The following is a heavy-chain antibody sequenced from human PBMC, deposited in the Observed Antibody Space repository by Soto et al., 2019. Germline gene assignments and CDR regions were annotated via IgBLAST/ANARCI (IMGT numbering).Heavy chain of an antibody. CDR3: SRRAPEGFDP. V-gene: IGHV4-39*01. CDR1: GGSIGTSAYY. CDR2: IDHSGNT. J-gene: IGHJ5*02. Sequence: SETLSLTCAVSGGSIGTSAYYWGWIRQAPGKGLEWIGSIDHSGNTYLSPSLKDRVTMSVDTSKNSFSLKLRSATAADTGLYYCSRRAPEGFDPWGQGTLVTVSS.